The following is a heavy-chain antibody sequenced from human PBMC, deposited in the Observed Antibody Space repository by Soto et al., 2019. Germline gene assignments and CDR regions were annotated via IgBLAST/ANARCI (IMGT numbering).Heavy chain of an antibody. D-gene: IGHD3-16*02. CDR3: AREHYDYVWGSYRYITYYFDY. V-gene: IGHV3-21*01. J-gene: IGHJ4*02. CDR1: GFTFSSYS. CDR2: ISSSSSYI. Sequence: PGGSLRLSCAASGFTFSSYSMNWVCQAPGKGLEWVSSISSSSSYIYYADSVKGRFTISRDNAKNSLYLQMNSLRAEDTAVYYCAREHYDYVWGSYRYITYYFDYWGQGTLVTVSS.